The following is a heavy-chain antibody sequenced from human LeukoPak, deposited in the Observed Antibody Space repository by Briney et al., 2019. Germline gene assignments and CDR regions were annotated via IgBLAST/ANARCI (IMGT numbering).Heavy chain of an antibody. J-gene: IGHJ6*02. Sequence: SETLSLTCAVYGGSFSGYYWSWIRQPPGKGLGWIGEINHSGSTNYNPSLKSRVTISVDTSKNQFSLKLSSVTAADTAVYYCARGRSSSWSLYYYYGMDVWGQGTTVTVSS. D-gene: IGHD6-13*01. CDR1: GGSFSGYY. CDR2: INHSGST. CDR3: ARGRSSSWSLYYYYGMDV. V-gene: IGHV4-34*01.